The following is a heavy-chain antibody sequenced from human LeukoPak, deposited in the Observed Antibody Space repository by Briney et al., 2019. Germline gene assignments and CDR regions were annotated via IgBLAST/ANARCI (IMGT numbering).Heavy chain of an antibody. V-gene: IGHV4-59*08. CDR1: GGSISSCY. Sequence: SETLSLPCTVAGGSISSCYWSWFRQPPGKELVWIGYIYYSGSTNYNPSLKSRVTISVDTSKNQFSLKLSSVTAADTAVYYCARHVQSDYGDYAVDYWGRGTLVTVSS. CDR2: IYYSGST. CDR3: ARHVQSDYGDYAVDY. J-gene: IGHJ4*02. D-gene: IGHD4-17*01.